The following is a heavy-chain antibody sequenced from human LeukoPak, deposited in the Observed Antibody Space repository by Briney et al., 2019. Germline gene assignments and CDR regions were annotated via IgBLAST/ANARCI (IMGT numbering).Heavy chain of an antibody. D-gene: IGHD3-3*01. CDR3: ARGVLYDFWSGYYTGRISDASDI. J-gene: IGHJ3*02. V-gene: IGHV4-4*07. CDR1: GGSISSYY. Sequence: SETLSLTCTVSGGSISSYYWSWIRQPAGKGLEWIGRIYTSGSTNYNPSLKSRVTMSVDTSKNQFSLKLSSVTAADTAVYYCARGVLYDFWSGYYTGRISDASDIWGQGTMVTVSS. CDR2: IYTSGST.